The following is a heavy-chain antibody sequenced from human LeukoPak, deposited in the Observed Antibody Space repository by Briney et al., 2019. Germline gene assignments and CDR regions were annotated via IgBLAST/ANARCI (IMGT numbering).Heavy chain of an antibody. CDR2: MKEDGSDE. V-gene: IGHV3-7*03. J-gene: IGHJ4*02. CDR3: AKDPSYYDILTGYYFSYYFDY. CDR1: GFTFSSYT. Sequence: PGGSLRLSCAASGFTFSSYTMSWVRQAPGKGLEWVAKMKEDGSDENYGDSVKGRFTISRDNAKNSLFLQMNSLRAEDTAVYYCAKDPSYYDILTGYYFSYYFDYWGQGTLVTVSS. D-gene: IGHD3-9*01.